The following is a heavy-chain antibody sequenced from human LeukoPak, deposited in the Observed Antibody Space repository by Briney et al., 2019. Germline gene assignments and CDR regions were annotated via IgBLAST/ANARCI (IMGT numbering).Heavy chain of an antibody. D-gene: IGHD1-26*01. CDR3: ARQRGATD. V-gene: IGHV4-39*07. J-gene: IGHJ4*02. Sequence: PSETLSLTCTVSGGSISSSSYYWGWIRQPPGKGLEWIGSIYYSGSTYYNPSLKSRVTISVDTSKNQFSLKLSSVTAADTAVYYCARQRGATDWGQGTLVTVSS. CDR2: IYYSGST. CDR1: GGSISSSSYY.